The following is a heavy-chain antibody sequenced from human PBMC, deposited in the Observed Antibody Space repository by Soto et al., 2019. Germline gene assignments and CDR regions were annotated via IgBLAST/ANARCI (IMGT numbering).Heavy chain of an antibody. D-gene: IGHD3-10*01. J-gene: IGHJ4*02. Sequence: AETLSLTCTVSGGSISSYYWSWIRQPPGKGLEWIGYIYYSGSTKYNPSLKSRVTISVDLSKRQFSLKLSSVTAEDTAVYYCARDFRDDSGSYDYYFDYWGQGNLVTVSS. CDR1: GGSISSYY. CDR3: ARDFRDDSGSYDYYFDY. CDR2: IYYSGST. V-gene: IGHV4-59*01.